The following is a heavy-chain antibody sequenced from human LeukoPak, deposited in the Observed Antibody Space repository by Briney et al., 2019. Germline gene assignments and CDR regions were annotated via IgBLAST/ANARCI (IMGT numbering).Heavy chain of an antibody. D-gene: IGHD3-10*01. CDR1: GGTFSSYA. V-gene: IGHV1-69*13. CDR2: TIPIFGTA. Sequence: SVKVSFKASGGTFSSYAISWVRQAPGQGLEWMGGTIPIFGTANYAQKFQGRVTITADESTSTAYMELSSLRSEDTAVYYCARGRGFNYFDYWGQGTLVTVSS. J-gene: IGHJ4*02. CDR3: ARGRGFNYFDY.